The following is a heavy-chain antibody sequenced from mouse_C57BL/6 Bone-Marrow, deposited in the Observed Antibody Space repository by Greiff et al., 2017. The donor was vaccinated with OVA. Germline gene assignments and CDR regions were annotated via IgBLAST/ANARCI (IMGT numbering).Heavy chain of an antibody. V-gene: IGHV10-1*01. D-gene: IGHD1-1*01. CDR1: GFSFNTYA. J-gene: IGHJ4*01. Sequence: EVKLVESGGGLVQPKGSLKLSCAASGFSFNTYAMNWVRQAPGTGLEWVARIRSKSNNYATYYADSVKDRFTISRDDSESMLYLQMNNLKTEDTAMYYCVRQDYYGSSYDAMDYWGQGTSVTVSS. CDR3: VRQDYYGSSYDAMDY. CDR2: IRSKSNNYAT.